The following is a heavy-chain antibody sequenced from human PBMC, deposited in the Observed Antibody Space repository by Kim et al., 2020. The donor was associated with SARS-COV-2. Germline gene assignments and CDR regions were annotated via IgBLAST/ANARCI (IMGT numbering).Heavy chain of an antibody. D-gene: IGHD6-19*01. CDR3: ARDSSGWYGGYYYGMYV. Sequence: GGSLRLSCAASGFTFSSYWMSWVRQAPGKGLEWVANIKQDGSEKYYVDSGKGRFTISRDNTKNSLYLQMNSLRAEDTAVCYCARDSSGWYGGYYYGMYVWGQGTTVTVSS. CDR1: GFTFSSYW. J-gene: IGHJ6*02. V-gene: IGHV3-7*01. CDR2: IKQDGSEK.